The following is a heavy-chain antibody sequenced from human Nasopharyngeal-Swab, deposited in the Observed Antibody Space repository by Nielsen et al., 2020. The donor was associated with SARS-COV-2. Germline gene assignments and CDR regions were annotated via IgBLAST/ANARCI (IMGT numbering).Heavy chain of an antibody. V-gene: IGHV6-1*01. Sequence: SETLSLTCAISGDSVSSHSAGWNWIRQSPSRGLEWLGRTLYRSKWYNDYAESVKSRIAVNPDTSKNQFSLQLNSVTPEDTAVYYCARGRDFSFDSWGRGTLVTASS. CDR1: GDSVSSHSAG. CDR2: TLYRSKWYN. D-gene: IGHD3-3*01. CDR3: ARGRDFSFDS. J-gene: IGHJ4*02.